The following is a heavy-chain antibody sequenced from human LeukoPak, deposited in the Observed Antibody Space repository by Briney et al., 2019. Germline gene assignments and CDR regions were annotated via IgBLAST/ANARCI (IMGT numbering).Heavy chain of an antibody. V-gene: IGHV1-69*13. CDR1: GGTFNSYA. CDR2: IVPILTAK. CDR3: WVGGLGFYETSFDY. D-gene: IGHD2/OR15-2a*01. Sequence: GASVKVSCKVSGGTFNSYAINWVRQATGGGLEWMGGIVPILTAKTNAQEFQGRVILSADESTTTAYMELSSLRSDDTAVYYCWVGGLGFYETSFDYWAQGTLVTVSS. J-gene: IGHJ4*02.